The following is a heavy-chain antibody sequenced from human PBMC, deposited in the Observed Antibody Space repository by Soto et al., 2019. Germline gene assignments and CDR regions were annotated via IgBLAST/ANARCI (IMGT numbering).Heavy chain of an antibody. CDR3: AKYITMVRGVIIAAFDI. J-gene: IGHJ3*02. CDR1: GFTFSSYA. V-gene: IGHV3-23*01. Sequence: GGSLRLSCAASGFTFSSYAMSWVRQAPGKGLEWVSAISGSGGSTYYADSVKGRFTISRDNSKNTLYLQMNSLRAEDTAVYYCAKYITMVRGVIIAAFDIWGQGTMVTVSS. CDR2: ISGSGGST. D-gene: IGHD3-10*01.